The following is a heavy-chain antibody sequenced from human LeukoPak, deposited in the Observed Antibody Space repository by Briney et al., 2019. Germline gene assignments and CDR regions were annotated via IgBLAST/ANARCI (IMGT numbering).Heavy chain of an antibody. CDR3: ASTVRYFDWLPQFDY. Sequence: ASVKVSCKASGYTFTGYYMHWVRQAPGQGLEWMGWINPNSGGTNYAQKFQGRVTMTRDTSISTAYMEPSRLRSDDTAVYYCASTVRYFDWLPQFDYWGQGTLVTVSS. D-gene: IGHD3-9*01. J-gene: IGHJ4*02. CDR1: GYTFTGYY. CDR2: INPNSGGT. V-gene: IGHV1-2*02.